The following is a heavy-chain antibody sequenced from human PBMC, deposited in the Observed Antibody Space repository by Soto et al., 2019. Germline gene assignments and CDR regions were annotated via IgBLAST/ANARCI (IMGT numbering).Heavy chain of an antibody. Sequence: GASVKVSCKASGYTFTSYGISWVRQAPGQGLEWMGWISAYNGNTNYAQKLQGRVTMATDTSTSTAYMELRSLRFDDTAVYYCARSTTVASTYWFDPWGQGTLVTVSS. CDR2: ISAYNGNT. V-gene: IGHV1-18*01. CDR3: ARSTTVASTYWFDP. J-gene: IGHJ5*02. CDR1: GYTFTSYG. D-gene: IGHD4-17*01.